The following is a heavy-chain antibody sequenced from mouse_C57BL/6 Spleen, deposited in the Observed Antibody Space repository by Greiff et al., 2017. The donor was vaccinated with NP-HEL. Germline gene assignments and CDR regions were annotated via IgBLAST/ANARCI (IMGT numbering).Heavy chain of an antibody. CDR3: ARDYYGSRYFDV. J-gene: IGHJ1*03. Sequence: VQLQQPGAELVRPGSSVKLSCKASGYTFTSYWMPWVKQRPIQGLEWIGNIDPSDSETHYNQKFKDKATLTVDKSSSTAYMQLSSLTSEDSAVYYCARDYYGSRYFDVWGTGTTVTVSS. CDR2: IDPSDSET. V-gene: IGHV1-52*01. CDR1: GYTFTSYW. D-gene: IGHD1-1*01.